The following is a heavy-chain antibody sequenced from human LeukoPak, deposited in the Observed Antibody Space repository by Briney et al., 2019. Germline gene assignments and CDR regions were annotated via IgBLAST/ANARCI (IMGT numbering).Heavy chain of an antibody. D-gene: IGHD2-2*01. CDR3: ASGAGYCSSTSCYHGFEI. J-gene: IGHJ3*02. Sequence: GASVKVSCKVSGYTFTGYGIHWVRQAPGQRLEWMGWVNTANDKIKYSQRFQDRVTITRDTSASTAYMDLSSLRYEDTAVYYCASGAGYCSSTSCYHGFEIWGQGTMVTVSS. CDR2: VNTANDKI. CDR1: GYTFTGYG. V-gene: IGHV1-3*04.